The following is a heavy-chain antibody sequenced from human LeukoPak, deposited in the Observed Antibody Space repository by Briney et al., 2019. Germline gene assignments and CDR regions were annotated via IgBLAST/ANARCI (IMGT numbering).Heavy chain of an antibody. Sequence: GGSLRLSCAASGFTFSSYSMNWVRQAPGKGLEWVSSISSSSSYIYYADSVKGRFTISRDNAKNSLYLQMNSLRAEDTAVYYCASGLRFGEFTSLNWFDPWGQGTLVTVSS. J-gene: IGHJ5*02. V-gene: IGHV3-21*01. D-gene: IGHD3-10*01. CDR2: ISSSSSYI. CDR3: ASGLRFGEFTSLNWFDP. CDR1: GFTFSSYS.